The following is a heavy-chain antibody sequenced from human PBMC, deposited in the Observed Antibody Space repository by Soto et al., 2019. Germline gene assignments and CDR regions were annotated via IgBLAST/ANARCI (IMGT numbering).Heavy chain of an antibody. D-gene: IGHD1-26*01. CDR2: IKQDGSVK. CDR1: GFTFSSYW. J-gene: IGHJ4*02. CDR3: ARDSRWELAFDY. Sequence: PGGSLRLSCAASGFTFSSYWMSWVRQAPGKGLELVANIKQDGSVKYYVDSVKGRFTISRDNAKNSLYLQMNSLIAEDTAVYYCARDSRWELAFDYWGQGTLVTVSS. V-gene: IGHV3-7*05.